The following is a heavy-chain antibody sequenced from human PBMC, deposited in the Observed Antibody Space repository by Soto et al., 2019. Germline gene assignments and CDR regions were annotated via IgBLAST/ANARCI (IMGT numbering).Heavy chain of an antibody. D-gene: IGHD3-16*02. CDR3: ARDERGYDYVWGSYPRLFDY. V-gene: IGHV1-18*01. CDR1: GYTFTSYG. CDR2: ISAYNGNT. J-gene: IGHJ4*02. Sequence: QVQLVQSGAEVKKPGASVKVSCKASGYTFTSYGISWVRQAPGQGLEWMGWISAYNGNTNYAQKLQGRVTMTTDTSRSTAYMELRSLRSDDTAVYYCARDERGYDYVWGSYPRLFDYWGQGSLVTVSS.